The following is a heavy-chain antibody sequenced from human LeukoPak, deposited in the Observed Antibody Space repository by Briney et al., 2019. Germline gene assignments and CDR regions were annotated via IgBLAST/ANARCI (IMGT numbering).Heavy chain of an antibody. CDR2: ISAYNGNT. CDR3: ARDYYDSSGYYLIDY. J-gene: IGHJ4*02. CDR1: GYTFTSYG. Sequence: GASVKVSCKASGYTFTSYGISWVRQAPGQGLEWMGWISAYNGNTNYAQKLQGRVTMTTDTSTSTAYMELRNLRSDDTAVYYCARDYYDSSGYYLIDYWGQGTLVTVSS. V-gene: IGHV1-18*01. D-gene: IGHD3-22*01.